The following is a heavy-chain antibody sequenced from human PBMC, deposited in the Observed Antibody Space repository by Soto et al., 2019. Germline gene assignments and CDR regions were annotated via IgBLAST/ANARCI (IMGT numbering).Heavy chain of an antibody. J-gene: IGHJ4*02. Sequence: GGSLRLSCAASGFSLTTYAMHWVRQAPGKGLQYVAAISTDGGGTYYTDSVKGRFIISRDNSKSTLYLQMGSLRGDDMAVYYCARYGSGSAYDHWGQGTLVTVSS. CDR3: ARYGSGSAYDH. CDR1: GFSLTTYA. CDR2: ISTDGGGT. D-gene: IGHD3-10*01. V-gene: IGHV3-64*02.